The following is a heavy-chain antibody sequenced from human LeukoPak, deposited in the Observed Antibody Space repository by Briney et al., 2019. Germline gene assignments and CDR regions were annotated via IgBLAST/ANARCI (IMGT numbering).Heavy chain of an antibody. J-gene: IGHJ6*03. CDR3: ARLIIEYSSSKVDYYYYYMDV. D-gene: IGHD6-6*01. CDR2: IYYSGST. V-gene: IGHV4-39*01. CDR1: SGSISSSSNY. Sequence: PSETLSLTCTVSSGSISSSSNYWGWIRQPPGKGLEWIGIIYYSGSTYYNPSLKSRVTISVDTSKNQFSLKLSSVTAADTAVYYCARLIIEYSSSKVDYYYYYMDVWGKGTTVTVSS.